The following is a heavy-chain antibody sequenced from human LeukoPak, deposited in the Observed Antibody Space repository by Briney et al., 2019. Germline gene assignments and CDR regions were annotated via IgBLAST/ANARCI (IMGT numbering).Heavy chain of an antibody. D-gene: IGHD3-10*01. CDR1: GYSISSGYY. Sequence: PSETLSLTCTVSGYSISSGYYWGWIRQPPGKGLEWIGSIYHSGSTYYNPSLKSRVTISLDTSKNQFSLKLSSVTAADTAVYYCAREDYYGSGTSDYWGQGTLVTVSS. CDR3: AREDYYGSGTSDY. V-gene: IGHV4-38-2*02. CDR2: IYHSGST. J-gene: IGHJ4*02.